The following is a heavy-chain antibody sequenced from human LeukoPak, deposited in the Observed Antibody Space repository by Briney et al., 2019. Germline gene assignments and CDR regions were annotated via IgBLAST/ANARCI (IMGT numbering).Heavy chain of an antibody. Sequence: GASVKVSCKASGYTFTGYYMHWVRQAPGQGLEWMGWINPNSGGTNYAQKFQGRVTTTRDTSISTAYMELSRLRSDDTAVYYCARDSRINIIVVNAFDIWGQGTMVTVSS. CDR1: GYTFTGYY. CDR2: INPNSGGT. J-gene: IGHJ3*02. V-gene: IGHV1-2*02. CDR3: ARDSRINIIVVNAFDI. D-gene: IGHD3-22*01.